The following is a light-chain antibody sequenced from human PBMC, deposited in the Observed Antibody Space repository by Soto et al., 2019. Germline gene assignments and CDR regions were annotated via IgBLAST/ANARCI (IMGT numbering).Light chain of an antibody. V-gene: IGKV3-20*01. CDR3: QEYGSSPHT. Sequence: EIVLTQSPGTLSLSPGERATLSCRASQSVSSSYLAWYQHKPGQAPRLLIYGASSRATGIPDRSSGSGSGTDFTLTISRLEPEDFAVYYCQEYGSSPHTFGQGTKLEI. CDR1: QSVSSSY. J-gene: IGKJ2*01. CDR2: GAS.